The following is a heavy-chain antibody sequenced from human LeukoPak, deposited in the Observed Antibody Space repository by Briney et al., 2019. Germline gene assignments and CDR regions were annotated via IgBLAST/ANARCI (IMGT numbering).Heavy chain of an antibody. CDR1: GFTFSSYS. CDR2: ISSSSSYI. CDR3: AREELIVVVPAAIMDV. V-gene: IGHV3-21*01. J-gene: IGHJ6*02. D-gene: IGHD2-2*01. Sequence: GGSLRLSCAASGFTFSSYSMNWVRQVPGKGLEWVSSISSSSSYIYYADSVKGRFTISRDNAKNSLYLQMNSLRAEDTAVYYCAREELIVVVPAAIMDVWGQGTTVTVSS.